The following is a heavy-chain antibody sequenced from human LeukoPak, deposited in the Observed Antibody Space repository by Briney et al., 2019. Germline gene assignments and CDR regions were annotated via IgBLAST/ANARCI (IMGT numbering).Heavy chain of an antibody. CDR2: IYTTGST. D-gene: IGHD3-3*01. CDR3: ARGGEWSYDY. J-gene: IGHJ4*02. V-gene: IGHV4-4*07. Sequence: PSETLSLTCTVSDDSIKDYYWSWIRQPAGKGLEWIGRIYTTGSTNYNPSLKSRVTMSIDMSKNQFSLNLSSVTAADTAVYYCARGGEWSYDYWGQGTLVTVSS. CDR1: DDSIKDYY.